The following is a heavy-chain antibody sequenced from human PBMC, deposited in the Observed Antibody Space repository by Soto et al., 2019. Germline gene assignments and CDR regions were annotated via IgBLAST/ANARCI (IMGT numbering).Heavy chain of an antibody. V-gene: IGHV4-34*01. CDR2: INHSGST. Sequence: QVQLQQWGAGLLKPSETLSLTCAVYGGSFSGYYWTWIRQPPGTGLEWIGEINHSGSTNYNPSLKSPVTRSVDLSKNQFSLKLTSVNGAATAVYCCARDKSTGLFDYWGQGTLVTVSS. CDR1: GGSFSGYY. CDR3: ARDKSTGLFDY. J-gene: IGHJ4*02. D-gene: IGHD2-8*02.